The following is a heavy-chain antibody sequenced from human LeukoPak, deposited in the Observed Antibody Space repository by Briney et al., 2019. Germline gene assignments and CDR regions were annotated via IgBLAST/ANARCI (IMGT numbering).Heavy chain of an antibody. V-gene: IGHV3-23*01. CDR3: ARDPSSAYHGDPHYYYGMDV. J-gene: IGHJ6*02. CDR2: IAGGDDR. D-gene: IGHD4-17*01. CDR1: GFIFSPYA. Sequence: GGSLRLSCAASGFIFSPYAMSWVRQAPGKGLEWVAGIAGGDDRFYADSVKGRFSISRDNSKNTVDLQMNSLRVEDTAVYYCARDPSSAYHGDPHYYYGMDVWGQGTTVTVSS.